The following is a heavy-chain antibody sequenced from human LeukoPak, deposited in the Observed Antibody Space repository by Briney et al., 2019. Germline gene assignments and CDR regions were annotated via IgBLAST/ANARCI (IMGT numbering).Heavy chain of an antibody. J-gene: IGHJ4*02. CDR3: ARDGAGYCSTTTCRAGVDY. CDR1: GYSIGNGYY. D-gene: IGHD2-2*01. CDR2: MYHGGSA. V-gene: IGHV4-38-2*02. Sequence: SETLSLTCTVSGYSIGNGYYWGWIRQPPGKGLEWIGSMYHGGSAYYNPSLKSRVTMSLDTSKNQFSLKLSSVTAADTAVYYCARDGAGYCSTTTCRAGVDYWGQGTLVTVSS.